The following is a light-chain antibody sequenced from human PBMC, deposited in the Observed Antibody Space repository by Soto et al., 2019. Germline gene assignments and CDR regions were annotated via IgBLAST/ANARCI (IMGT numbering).Light chain of an antibody. V-gene: IGKV1-5*01. CDR1: QSISSW. CDR3: QQHNSFSIT. CDR2: AAS. J-gene: IGKJ5*01. Sequence: DIQMTQSPSTLSASVGDRVTITCRASQSISSWLAWYQQKPGKAPKLLIYAASSLQSGVPSRFSGSGSGTDFTLTINSLQADDFATYYCQQHNSFSITFGQGTRLEIK.